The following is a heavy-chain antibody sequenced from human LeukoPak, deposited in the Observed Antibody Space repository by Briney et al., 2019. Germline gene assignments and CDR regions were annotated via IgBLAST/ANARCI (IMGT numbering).Heavy chain of an antibody. J-gene: IGHJ3*02. V-gene: IGHV3-20*04. CDR1: GFTFDDYG. Sequence: PGGSLRLSXAASGFTFDDYGMSWVRQAPGKGPEWVSGINWDGGSTGCADSVKGRFTISRDNAKNSLYLQMNSLRAEDTALYYCARTKQQLVLDAFDIWGQGTMVTVSS. CDR3: ARTKQQLVLDAFDI. CDR2: INWDGGST. D-gene: IGHD6-13*01.